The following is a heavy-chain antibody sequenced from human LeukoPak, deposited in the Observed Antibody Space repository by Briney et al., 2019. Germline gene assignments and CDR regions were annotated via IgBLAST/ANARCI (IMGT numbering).Heavy chain of an antibody. CDR2: ISYDGSNK. CDR1: GFTFSSYA. V-gene: IGHV3-30*04. D-gene: IGHD2-21*01. CDR3: ARAHVAYEFFDY. J-gene: IGHJ4*02. Sequence: GGARRLSCAASGFTFSSYAMHWVRQAPGKGLEWGAVISYDGSNKYYADSVKGRFTISRDNSKNTLYLQMNSLRAEDTAVYYCARAHVAYEFFDYWGQGTLVTVSS.